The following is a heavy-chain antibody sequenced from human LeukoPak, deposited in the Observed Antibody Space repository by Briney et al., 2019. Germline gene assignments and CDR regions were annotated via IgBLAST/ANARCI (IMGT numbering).Heavy chain of an antibody. D-gene: IGHD4-17*01. Sequence: GGSLRLSCAASGFTFSSYSMNWVRQAPGKGLEWFSSISSSSSYIYYADSVKGRFTISRDNAKNSLYLQMNSLRAEDTAVYYCARVRYYGDYVRTPPHYYGMDVWGQGTTVTVSS. CDR1: GFTFSSYS. V-gene: IGHV3-21*01. CDR3: ARVRYYGDYVRTPPHYYGMDV. CDR2: ISSSSSYI. J-gene: IGHJ6*02.